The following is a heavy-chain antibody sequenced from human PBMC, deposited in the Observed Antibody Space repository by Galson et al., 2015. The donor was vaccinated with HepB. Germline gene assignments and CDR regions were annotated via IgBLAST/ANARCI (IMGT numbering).Heavy chain of an antibody. CDR3: ATMSAGLSGSSPYYGMDV. J-gene: IGHJ6*02. Sequence: SVKVSCKVSGYTLTELSMHWVRQAPGKGLEWMGGFDTEDGETIYAQKFQGRVTMTEDTSTDTAYMELSSLRSEDTAVYYCATMSAGLSGSSPYYGMDVWGQGTTVTVSS. CDR2: FDTEDGET. V-gene: IGHV1-24*01. D-gene: IGHD5-12*01. CDR1: GYTLTELS.